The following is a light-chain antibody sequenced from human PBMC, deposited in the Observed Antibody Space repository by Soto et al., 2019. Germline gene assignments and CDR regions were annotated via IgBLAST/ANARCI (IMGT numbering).Light chain of an antibody. Sequence: EIVMTQSPATLSVSPGERATLSCRASQSVSSTLAWYQQKPGQAPGLLVYGASTRATGIPARFSGSGSGTEFTLTISSLQSEDFAVYYCQQYNNWPLTFGQGTRLEIK. CDR2: GAS. V-gene: IGKV3-15*01. CDR1: QSVSST. CDR3: QQYNNWPLT. J-gene: IGKJ5*01.